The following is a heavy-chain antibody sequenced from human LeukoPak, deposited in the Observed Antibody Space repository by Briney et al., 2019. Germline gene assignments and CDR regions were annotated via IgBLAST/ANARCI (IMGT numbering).Heavy chain of an antibody. D-gene: IGHD3-22*01. J-gene: IGHJ4*02. Sequence: PGGSLRLSCAASGFTFSSYAMSWVRQAPGKGLEWVSAISGSGGSTYYADSVKGRFTISRDNSKNTLYLQMNSLRAEDTAVYYCAKFDAMRRNFNAPITMIVVDQDNDYWGQGTLVTVSS. CDR2: ISGSGGST. CDR1: GFTFSSYA. CDR3: AKFDAMRRNFNAPITMIVVDQDNDY. V-gene: IGHV3-23*01.